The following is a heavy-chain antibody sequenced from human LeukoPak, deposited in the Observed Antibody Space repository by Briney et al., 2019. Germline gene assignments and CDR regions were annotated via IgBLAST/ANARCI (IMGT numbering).Heavy chain of an antibody. V-gene: IGHV3-33*01. CDR1: GFTFSSYG. CDR2: IWYDGSNK. J-gene: IGHJ4*02. D-gene: IGHD6-13*01. CDR3: ARERDDSSSWYIDY. Sequence: GGSLRLSCAAAGFTFSSYGMHWVSQAPGKGLEWVAVIWYDGSNKYYADSVKGRVTISRDNPKYTLDLQMNSLRAEDTAVYYCARERDDSSSWYIDYWGQGTLVTVSS.